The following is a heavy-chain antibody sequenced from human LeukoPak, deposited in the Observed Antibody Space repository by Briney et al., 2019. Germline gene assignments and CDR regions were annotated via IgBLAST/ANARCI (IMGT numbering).Heavy chain of an antibody. V-gene: IGHV4-4*07. Sequence: SETLSLTCTVSGGSISTFYWSWIRQPAGKGLEWIGRIFTSGSTNYNPSLKSRVTISVDTSKNQFSLKLSSVTAADTAVYYCARVPGGNHQLDYWGQGTLVTVSS. J-gene: IGHJ4*02. CDR2: IFTSGST. D-gene: IGHD4-23*01. CDR3: ARVPGGNHQLDY. CDR1: GGSISTFY.